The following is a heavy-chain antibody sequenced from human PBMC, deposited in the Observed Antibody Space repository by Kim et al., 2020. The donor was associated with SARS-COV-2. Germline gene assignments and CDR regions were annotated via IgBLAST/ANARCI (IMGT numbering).Heavy chain of an antibody. Sequence: SETLSLTCAVSGGSISSSNWWSWVRQPPGKGLEWIGEIYHSGSTNYNPSLKSRVTISVDKSKNQFSLKLSSVTAADTAVYYCARAMRDTAMPSSFYYYYGMDVWGQGTTVTVSS. D-gene: IGHD5-18*01. CDR3: ARAMRDTAMPSSFYYYYGMDV. V-gene: IGHV4-4*02. CDR2: IYHSGST. J-gene: IGHJ6*02. CDR1: GGSISSSNW.